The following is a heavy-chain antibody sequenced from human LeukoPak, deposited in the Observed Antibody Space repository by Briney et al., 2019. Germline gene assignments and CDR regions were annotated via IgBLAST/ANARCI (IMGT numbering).Heavy chain of an antibody. CDR2: MNPNSGNT. CDR3: ARGLYRGVAATPAY. D-gene: IGHD2-15*01. J-gene: IGHJ4*02. V-gene: IGHV1-8*01. CDR1: GYTFTSYD. Sequence: ASVKVSCKASGYTFTSYDINWVRQATGHGLEWMGWMNPNSGNTGYAQKFQGRVTMTRNTSISTAYMELSSLRPEDTAVYYCARGLYRGVAATPAYWGQGTLVTVSS.